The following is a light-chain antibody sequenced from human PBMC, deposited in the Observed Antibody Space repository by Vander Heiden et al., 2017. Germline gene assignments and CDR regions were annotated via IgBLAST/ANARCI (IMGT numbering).Light chain of an antibody. CDR2: TKN. CDR3: AAWDDSLNVHYV. V-gene: IGLV1-44*01. J-gene: IGLJ1*01. Sequence: QSVLTQPPSASGTPGQRVTISCSGSSSNIGSNTVNWYQQLPGTAPKLLIYTKNQRPSGVPDRFSGSKSGTSASLAISGLQSEDEADYYCAAWDDSLNVHYVFGTGTKVTVL. CDR1: SSNIGSNT.